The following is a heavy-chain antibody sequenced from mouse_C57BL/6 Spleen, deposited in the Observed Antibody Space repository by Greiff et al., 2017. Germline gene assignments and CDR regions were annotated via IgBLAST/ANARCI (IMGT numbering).Heavy chain of an antibody. CDR3: ARPATAQATQFAY. J-gene: IGHJ3*01. V-gene: IGHV1-82*01. CDR2: IYPGDGDT. Sequence: QVQLQQSGPELVKPGASVKISCKASGYAFSSSWMNWVKQRPGKGLEWIGRIYPGDGDTNYNGKFKGKATLTADKSSSTAYMQLSSLTSEDSAVYFCARPATAQATQFAYWGQGTLVTVSA. CDR1: GYAFSSSW. D-gene: IGHD3-2*02.